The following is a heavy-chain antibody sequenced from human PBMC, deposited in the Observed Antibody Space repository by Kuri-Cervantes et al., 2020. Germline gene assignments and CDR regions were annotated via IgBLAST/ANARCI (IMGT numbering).Heavy chain of an antibody. J-gene: IGHJ6*02. CDR1: GFTVSSNY. CDR2: IYSGGST. CDR3: ARDSITGTTLGYYGMDV. V-gene: IGHV3-53*01. D-gene: IGHD1-7*01. Sequence: GESLKISCAAPGFTVSSNYMSWVRQAPGKGLEWVSVIYSGGSTYYADSVKGRFTISRGNSKNTLYLQMNSLRAEDTAVYYCARDSITGTTLGYYGMDVWGQGTTVTVSS.